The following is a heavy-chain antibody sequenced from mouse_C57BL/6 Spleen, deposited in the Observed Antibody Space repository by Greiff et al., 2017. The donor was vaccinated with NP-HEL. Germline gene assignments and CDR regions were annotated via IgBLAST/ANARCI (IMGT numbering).Heavy chain of an antibody. CDR1: GYTFTSYG. J-gene: IGHJ2*01. CDR3: ASREVTTLYFDY. CDR2: IYPRSGNT. D-gene: IGHD2-2*01. Sequence: QVHVKQSGAELARPGASVKLSCKASGYTFTSYGISWVKQRTGQGLEWIGEIYPRSGNTYYNEKFKGKATLTADKSSSTAYMELRSLTSEDSAVYFCASREVTTLYFDYWGQGTTLTVSS. V-gene: IGHV1-81*01.